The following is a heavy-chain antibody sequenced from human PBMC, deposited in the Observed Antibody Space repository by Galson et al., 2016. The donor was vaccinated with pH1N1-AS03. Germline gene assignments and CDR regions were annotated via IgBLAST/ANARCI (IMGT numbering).Heavy chain of an antibody. CDR1: HGSVSNHY. CDR3: ARVIGGSYYAFDI. V-gene: IGHV4-59*02. CDR2: VHSSGST. D-gene: IGHD1-26*01. Sequence: SETLSLTCTVSHGSVSNHYWTWIRQPPGKGLEWIGYVHSSGSTSYNRSLKSRLIISVDTSKNQLSLKLTSVTAADTAVYYCARVIGGSYYAFDIWGQGTMVTVSS. J-gene: IGHJ3*02.